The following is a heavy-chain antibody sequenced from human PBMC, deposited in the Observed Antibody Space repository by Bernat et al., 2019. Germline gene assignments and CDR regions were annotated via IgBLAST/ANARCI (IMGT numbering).Heavy chain of an antibody. CDR1: GYSFSTHW. D-gene: IGHD2-21*02. V-gene: IGHV5-51*01. J-gene: IGHJ4*02. Sequence: EVQLVQSGAEVKKPGESLKISCKGSGYSFSTHWIAWVRQMPGKGLECMGIIYPGDSDTKYSPSFKGQVTISADKSINTAYLQLSGLKASDTAMYYCARHACGGDCYSDYWGQGTLVTVSS. CDR3: ARHACGGDCYSDY. CDR2: IYPGDSDT.